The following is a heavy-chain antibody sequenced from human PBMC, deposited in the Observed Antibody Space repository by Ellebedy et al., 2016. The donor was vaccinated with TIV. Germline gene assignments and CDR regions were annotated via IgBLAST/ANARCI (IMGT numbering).Heavy chain of an antibody. Sequence: SETLSLTCTVSRGSISTYYWSWIRQPPGKGLEWIGYIHYSGSTDYNPSLKSRVTISIDTSKNQFSLKLSSVTATDTAVYYCARGGVFDIWGQGTLVTVSS. CDR1: RGSISTYY. J-gene: IGHJ3*02. D-gene: IGHD2-8*01. CDR3: ARGGVFDI. V-gene: IGHV4-59*01. CDR2: IHYSGST.